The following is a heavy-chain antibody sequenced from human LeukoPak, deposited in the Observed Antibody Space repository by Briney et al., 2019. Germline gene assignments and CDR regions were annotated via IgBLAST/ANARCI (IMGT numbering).Heavy chain of an antibody. D-gene: IGHD2-21*02. J-gene: IGHJ6*02. Sequence: SETLSLTCTVSGGSISSGGYYWSWIRQRPGKGLEWIGYIYYSGSTYYNPSLKSRVTMSVDTSKNQFSLKLSSVTAADMAVYYCARTSYCGGDCRSSYYYYGMDVWGQGTTVTVSS. CDR3: ARTSYCGGDCRSSYYYYGMDV. CDR2: IYYSGST. V-gene: IGHV4-31*02. CDR1: GGSISSGGYY.